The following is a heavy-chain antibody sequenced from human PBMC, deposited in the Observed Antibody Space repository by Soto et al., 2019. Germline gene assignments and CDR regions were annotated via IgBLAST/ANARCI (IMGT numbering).Heavy chain of an antibody. D-gene: IGHD3-10*01. CDR1: GYTFTSYA. Sequence: ASVKVSCKASGYTFTSYAMHWVRQAPGQRLEWMGWINAGNGNTKYSQKFQGRVTITRDTSASTAYMELSSLRSEDTAVYYCARTITMVRGVIIAFDIWGQGTMVTVSS. J-gene: IGHJ3*02. CDR3: ARTITMVRGVIIAFDI. CDR2: INAGNGNT. V-gene: IGHV1-3*01.